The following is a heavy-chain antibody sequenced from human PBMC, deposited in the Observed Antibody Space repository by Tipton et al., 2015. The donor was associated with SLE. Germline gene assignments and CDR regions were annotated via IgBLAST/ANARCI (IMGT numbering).Heavy chain of an antibody. CDR2: IYYSGST. Sequence: TLSLTCTVSGGSISSYYWNWVRQHPGKGLEWIGYIYYSGSTYYNPSLQSRVALSVDTSKNQFSLNLRSVTAADTAVYYCARDRSGGWYFDLWGRGTLVTVSS. CDR3: ARDRSGGWYFDL. J-gene: IGHJ2*01. CDR1: GGSISSYY. D-gene: IGHD3-16*01. V-gene: IGHV4-31*03.